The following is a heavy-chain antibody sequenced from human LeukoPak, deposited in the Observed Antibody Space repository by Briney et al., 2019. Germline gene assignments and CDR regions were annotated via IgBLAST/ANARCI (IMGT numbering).Heavy chain of an antibody. CDR2: INPSGGTT. CDR1: GYTFSTYY. D-gene: IGHD1-26*01. Sequence: ASVKVSCKASGYTFSTYYIHWVRQVPGQGLEWVGVINPSGGTTTYAQKFQGRVTMTRDTSTSTVYMELSSLRIEDTAVYYCSRDLGGSYNDYWGQGTMVTVSS. V-gene: IGHV1-46*01. J-gene: IGHJ4*02. CDR3: SRDLGGSYNDY.